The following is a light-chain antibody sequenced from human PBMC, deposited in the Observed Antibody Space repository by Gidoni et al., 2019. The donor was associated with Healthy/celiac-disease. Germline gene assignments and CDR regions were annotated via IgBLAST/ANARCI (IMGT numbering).Light chain of an antibody. CDR2: GAS. Sequence: EMMLTQSPGTLALSPGERATLSCTASHSVSSSYLAWYQQKHGQAPRLLIYGASSRATGIPDRFSGSGSGTDFTLTISRLEPEDFAVYYCQQYGSSPGTFGQGTKVEIK. CDR3: QQYGSSPGT. V-gene: IGKV3-20*01. CDR1: HSVSSSY. J-gene: IGKJ1*01.